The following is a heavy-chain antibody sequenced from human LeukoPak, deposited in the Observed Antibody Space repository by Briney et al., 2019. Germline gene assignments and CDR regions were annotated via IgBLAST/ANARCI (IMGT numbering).Heavy chain of an antibody. D-gene: IGHD4-17*01. CDR3: AKDSQDYGLDY. V-gene: IGHV3-30*18. Sequence: QTGGSLRLSCAASGFTFSSFGIHWVRQAPGKGLEWVAYISYDGSSKYYADSVKGRFTISRDNSKNTLYLQMNSLRAEDTAVYYCAKDSQDYGLDYWGQGTLVTVSS. CDR1: GFTFSSFG. CDR2: ISYDGSSK. J-gene: IGHJ4*02.